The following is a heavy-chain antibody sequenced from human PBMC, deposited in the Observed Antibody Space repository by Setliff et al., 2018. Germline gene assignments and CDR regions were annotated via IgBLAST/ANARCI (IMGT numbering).Heavy chain of an antibody. CDR1: GYTFTGYY. CDR2: INPNSGGT. D-gene: IGHD5-12*01. V-gene: IGHV1-2*02. J-gene: IGHJ4*02. Sequence: ASVKVSCKASGYTFTGYYMHWVRQAPGQGLEWMGWINPNSGGTNYAQKFQGRVTMTRDTSISTAYMELSRLRSDDTAVYYCARVSWLRGGGDPDGVDYWGQGTLVTVSS. CDR3: ARVSWLRGGGDPDGVDY.